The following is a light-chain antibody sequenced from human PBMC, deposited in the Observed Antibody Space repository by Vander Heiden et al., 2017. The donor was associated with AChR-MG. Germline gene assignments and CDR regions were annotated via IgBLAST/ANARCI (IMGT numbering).Light chain of an antibody. Sequence: SVLTQPPSVPGAPGHRVAITGTGSSANIGAGYDVHWYQQLPGTAPNLLINGNNNRPSGVPDRFSGSKSGTSASLAITGLQAEDEADYYYQSYDSSLSGYVVFGGGTKLTVL. CDR2: GNN. V-gene: IGLV1-40*01. CDR3: QSYDSSLSGYVV. J-gene: IGLJ2*01. CDR1: SANIGAGYD.